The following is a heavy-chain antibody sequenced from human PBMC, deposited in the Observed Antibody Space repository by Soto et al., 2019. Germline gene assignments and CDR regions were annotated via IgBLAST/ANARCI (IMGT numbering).Heavy chain of an antibody. Sequence: QVQLQESGPGLVKPSETLSLTCVVSGGSLSSYYWSWIRQPPGKGLEWIGYIYYSGGTNYNPSRKSRVTRSGDTSKNPSSLNMSSVTAADTAVYYSARTWGSTNGYWGRGTVVTVSS. D-gene: IGHD3-16*01. V-gene: IGHV4-59*01. CDR2: IYYSGGT. CDR1: GGSLSSYY. J-gene: IGHJ4*02. CDR3: ARTWGSTNGY.